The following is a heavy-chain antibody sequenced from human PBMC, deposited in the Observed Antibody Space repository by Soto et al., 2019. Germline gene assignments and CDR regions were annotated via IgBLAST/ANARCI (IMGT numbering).Heavy chain of an antibody. CDR1: GFTFSTYA. CDR3: ARDLRYFDI. Sequence: PGGSLRLSCAASGFTFSTYAMAWVRQAPGKGLEWVSGISWNSGSIGYADSVKGRFTISRDNAKNSLYLQMNSLRAEDTAVYDCARDLRYFDIWGQGTMVTVSS. J-gene: IGHJ3*02. D-gene: IGHD3-9*01. V-gene: IGHV3-48*01. CDR2: ISWNSGSI.